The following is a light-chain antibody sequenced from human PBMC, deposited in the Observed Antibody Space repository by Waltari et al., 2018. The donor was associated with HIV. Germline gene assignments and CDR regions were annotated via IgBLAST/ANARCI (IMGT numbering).Light chain of an antibody. CDR1: QSVSSN. Sequence: EVVMTQSPATLSVSPGERATLSCRASQSVSSNLAWYQQKPGQAPWLLIYGASTRATGIPARFSGSGSGTEFTRTISSLQSEDFAVYSCQQYNDWPFTFGPGTKVDMK. J-gene: IGKJ3*01. V-gene: IGKV3-15*01. CDR3: QQYNDWPFT. CDR2: GAS.